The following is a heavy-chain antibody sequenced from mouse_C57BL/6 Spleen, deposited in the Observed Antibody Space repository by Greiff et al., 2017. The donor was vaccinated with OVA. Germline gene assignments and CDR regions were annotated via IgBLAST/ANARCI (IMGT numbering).Heavy chain of an antibody. CDR3: ARVGPDYFDY. V-gene: IGHV1-82*01. Sequence: VQGVESGPELVKPGASVKISCKASGYAFSSSWMNWVKQRPGKGLEWIGRIYPGDGDTNYNGKFKGKATLTADKSSSTAYMQLSSLTSEDSAVYFCARVGPDYFDYWGQGTTLTVSS. J-gene: IGHJ2*01. D-gene: IGHD4-1*01. CDR2: IYPGDGDT. CDR1: GYAFSSSW.